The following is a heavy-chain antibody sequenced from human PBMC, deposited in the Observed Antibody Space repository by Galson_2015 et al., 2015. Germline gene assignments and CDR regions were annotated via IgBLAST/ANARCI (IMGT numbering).Heavy chain of an antibody. D-gene: IGHD3-22*01. CDR2: ISWNSGSI. CDR3: AKDLYSNYYDSSGGGMDA. V-gene: IGHV3-9*01. Sequence: SLRLSCAGSGFTFDDYAMHWVRQPPGKGLEWVSGISWNSGSIGYADSAKGRFTISRDNAKNSLYLQMNSLRAEDTALYFCAKDLYSNYYDSSGGGMDAWGQGTTATVSS. CDR1: GFTFDDYA. J-gene: IGHJ6*02.